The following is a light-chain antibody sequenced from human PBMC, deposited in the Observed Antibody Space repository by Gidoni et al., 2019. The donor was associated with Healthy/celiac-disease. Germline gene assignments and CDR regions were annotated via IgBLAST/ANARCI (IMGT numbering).Light chain of an antibody. Sequence: EIVLTQSPATLSLSPGERATLSCRASQSVSSYLAWYHQKPGQAPRLLFYDASNRATGIPARFSGSWSGTDFTLTISRLAPEYFAVYYCQQRSNWPPLTFGGGTKVEIK. V-gene: IGKV3-11*01. J-gene: IGKJ4*01. CDR2: DAS. CDR1: QSVSSY. CDR3: QQRSNWPPLT.